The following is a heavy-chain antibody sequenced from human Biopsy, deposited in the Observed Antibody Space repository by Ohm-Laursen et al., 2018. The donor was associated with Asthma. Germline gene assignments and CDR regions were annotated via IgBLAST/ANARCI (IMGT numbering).Heavy chain of an antibody. CDR3: ARTFHFWSPYHAEHYQL. CDR1: GFTFGDYW. D-gene: IGHD3-3*02. Sequence: SLRLSCAATGFTFGDYWMSWVRQAPGKGLEWVANIKHDGTEKNHVDSLKGRFTISRDIAKNSLYLQMNSLRAEDAAVYYCARTFHFWSPYHAEHYQLWGQGTLVTVSS. J-gene: IGHJ1*01. CDR2: IKHDGTEK. V-gene: IGHV3-7*01.